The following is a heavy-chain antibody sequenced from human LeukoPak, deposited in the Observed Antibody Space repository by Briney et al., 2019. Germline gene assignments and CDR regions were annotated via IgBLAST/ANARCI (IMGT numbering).Heavy chain of an antibody. CDR1: GFTFSSYA. Sequence: PGGSLRLSCAASGFTFSSYAMSWVRQAPGKGLEWVSAISGSGGSTYYAASVKGRFTISRDNSKNTLSLQMNSLRAEDTALYYCAKDPGGYPDYWGQGTLVTVSS. CDR2: ISGSGGST. CDR3: AKDPGGYPDY. D-gene: IGHD3-16*02. V-gene: IGHV3-23*01. J-gene: IGHJ4*02.